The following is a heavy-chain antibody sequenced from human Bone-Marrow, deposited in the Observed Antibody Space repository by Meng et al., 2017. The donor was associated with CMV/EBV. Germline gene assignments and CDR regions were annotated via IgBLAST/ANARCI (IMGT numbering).Heavy chain of an antibody. CDR1: GFSLSTSGVG. Sequence: QITVKESGPTQVKPTQTLTLICTFAGFSLSTSGVGVGWIRQPPGKALEWLALIYWDDDKRYSPSLKSRLTITKDTSTNQVVLTMTNMEPVDTATYYCAHRPSGYSSSWFDYWGQGTLVTVSS. J-gene: IGHJ4*02. D-gene: IGHD6-13*01. CDR3: AHRPSGYSSSWFDY. V-gene: IGHV2-5*02. CDR2: IYWDDDK.